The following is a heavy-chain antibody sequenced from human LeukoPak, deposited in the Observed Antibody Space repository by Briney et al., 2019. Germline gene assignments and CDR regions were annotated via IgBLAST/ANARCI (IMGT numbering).Heavy chain of an antibody. CDR2: IYYSGST. J-gene: IGHJ6*02. V-gene: IGHV4-39*02. CDR3: ARDYGDSIGAYYYYGMDV. D-gene: IGHD4-17*01. Sequence: SETLSLTCTVSGGSISSSSYYLGWIRKPPGKGLEWIGSIYYSGSTYYNPSLKSRVTISVDTSKNQFSLKLSSVTAADTAVYYCARDYGDSIGAYYYYGMDVWGQGTTVTVSS. CDR1: GGSISSSSYY.